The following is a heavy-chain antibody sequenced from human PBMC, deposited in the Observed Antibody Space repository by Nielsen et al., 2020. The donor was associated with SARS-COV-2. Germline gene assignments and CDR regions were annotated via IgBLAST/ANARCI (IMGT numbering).Heavy chain of an antibody. CDR3: ARDSSGWYGRLYYYYGMDV. V-gene: IGHV4-4*02. D-gene: IGHD6-19*01. CDR1: GGSISSSNW. J-gene: IGHJ6*02. CDR2: IYHSGST. Sequence: SETLSLTCAVSGGSISSSNWWSWVRQPPGKGLEWIGEIYHSGSTNYNPSLKSRVTISVDKSKNQFSLKLSSVTAADTAVYYCARDSSGWYGRLYYYYGMDVWGQGTTVTVSS.